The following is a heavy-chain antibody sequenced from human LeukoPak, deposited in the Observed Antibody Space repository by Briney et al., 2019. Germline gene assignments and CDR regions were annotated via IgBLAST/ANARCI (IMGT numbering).Heavy chain of an antibody. CDR1: GESITSSNYY. Sequence: SETLSLTCSVSGESITSSNYYWDWLRQSPGKGLEWIASIYYTGKTYFNSPLKSRVAILADTSKNHFSLVLTSLTAADTAMFYCARGPNTAGNYRSFDVWGQGTMVTVSS. CDR3: ARGPNTAGNYRSFDV. CDR2: IYYTGKT. V-gene: IGHV4-39*07. D-gene: IGHD4-11*01. J-gene: IGHJ3*01.